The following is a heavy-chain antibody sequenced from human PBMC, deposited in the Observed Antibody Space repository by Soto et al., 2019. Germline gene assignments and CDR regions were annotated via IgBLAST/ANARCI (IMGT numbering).Heavy chain of an antibody. J-gene: IGHJ2*01. V-gene: IGHV4-34*01. CDR1: GGSLSDYY. Sequence: QVQLHQWGAGLLKPSETLSLNCAVYGGSLSDYYWRWIRQPPGKGLGWIGEINHSAITNYNPSLKSRVTISVDTPKNQFSLKLGSMTDADTAVYYCASRRIAAAGNLDWYFDLWGRGTLVTVSS. D-gene: IGHD6-13*01. CDR3: ASRRIAAAGNLDWYFDL. CDR2: INHSAIT.